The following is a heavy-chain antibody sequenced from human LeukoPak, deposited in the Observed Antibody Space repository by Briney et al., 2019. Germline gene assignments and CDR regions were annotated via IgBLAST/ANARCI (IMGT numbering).Heavy chain of an antibody. CDR2: ISYDGSNK. Sequence: PGGSLRLSCAASGFTFSSYAMHWVRQAPGKGLEWVAVISYDGSNKYYADSVKGRFTISRDNSKNTLYLQMNSLRAEDTAVYYCARYHPSTQNWFDPWGQGTLVTVSS. CDR3: ARYHPSTQNWFDP. V-gene: IGHV3-30*14. CDR1: GFTFSSYA. J-gene: IGHJ5*02.